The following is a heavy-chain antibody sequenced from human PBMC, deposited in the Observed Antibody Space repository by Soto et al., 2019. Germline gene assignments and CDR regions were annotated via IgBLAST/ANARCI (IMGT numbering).Heavy chain of an antibody. D-gene: IGHD6-19*01. V-gene: IGHV1-18*01. Sequence: ASVKVSCKASGYTFTSYGISWVRQAPGQGLEWMGWISAYNGNTNYAQKLQGRVTMTTDTSTSTAYMELRSLRSDDTAVYYCARATTRWLAESHFDYWGQGTLVTVSS. CDR2: ISAYNGNT. J-gene: IGHJ4*02. CDR3: ARATTRWLAESHFDY. CDR1: GYTFTSYG.